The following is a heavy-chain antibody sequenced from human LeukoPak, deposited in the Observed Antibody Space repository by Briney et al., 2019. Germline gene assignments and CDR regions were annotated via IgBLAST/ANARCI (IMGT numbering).Heavy chain of an antibody. CDR2: INTDGSST. Sequence: GGSLRLSCAASGFTFSSYWMHWVRQAPGKGLVWVSRINTDGSSTSYADSVKGRFTISRDNAKNTLYLQMSSLRADDTALYFCAREITMIRGVIKEAFDIWGQGTMVTVSS. CDR1: GFTFSSYW. J-gene: IGHJ3*02. D-gene: IGHD3-10*01. CDR3: AREITMIRGVIKEAFDI. V-gene: IGHV3-74*01.